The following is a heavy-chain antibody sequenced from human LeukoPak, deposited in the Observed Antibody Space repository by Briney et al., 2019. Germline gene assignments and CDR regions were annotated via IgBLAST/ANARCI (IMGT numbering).Heavy chain of an antibody. CDR2: ISAYNGNT. D-gene: IGHD2-15*01. V-gene: IGHV1-18*01. CDR3: ASLTGGGNYYYYYMDV. Sequence: AASVKVSCKDSGYTFTSYGISWVRQAPGQGLEWMGWISAYNGNTNYAQKLQGRVTMTTDTSTSTAYMELRSLRSDDTAVYYCASLTGGGNYYYYYMDVWGKGTTVTVSS. CDR1: GYTFTSYG. J-gene: IGHJ6*03.